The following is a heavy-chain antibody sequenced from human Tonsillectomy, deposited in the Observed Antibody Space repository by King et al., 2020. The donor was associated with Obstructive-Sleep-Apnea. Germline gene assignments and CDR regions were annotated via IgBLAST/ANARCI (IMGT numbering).Heavy chain of an antibody. V-gene: IGHV3-23*04. D-gene: IGHD3-10*01. Sequence: QLVQSGGGLVQPGGSLRLSCAASGFTFSSYAMSWVRQAPGKGLEWVSTINNSGGTYSADSVKGRFTISRDNSKNTLYLQMNSLRAEDTAVYYCAKLHGAAMVRWDFDYWGQGPLVTVSS. CDR2: INNSGGT. J-gene: IGHJ4*02. CDR1: GFTFSSYA. CDR3: AKLHGAAMVRWDFDY.